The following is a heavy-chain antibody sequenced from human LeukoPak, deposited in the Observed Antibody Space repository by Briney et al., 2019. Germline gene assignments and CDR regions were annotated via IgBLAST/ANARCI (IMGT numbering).Heavy chain of an antibody. J-gene: IGHJ4*02. Sequence: GGSLRLSCAASGFTFSGSAMHWVRQASGKGLEWVGRIRSKANSYATAYAASVQGRFTISRDDSKNTAYLQMNSLKTEDTAVYYCTRLAVSSGTSEPNDYWGQGTLVTVSS. CDR3: TRLAVSSGTSEPNDY. CDR2: IRSKANSYAT. CDR1: GFTFSGSA. V-gene: IGHV3-73*01. D-gene: IGHD6-25*01.